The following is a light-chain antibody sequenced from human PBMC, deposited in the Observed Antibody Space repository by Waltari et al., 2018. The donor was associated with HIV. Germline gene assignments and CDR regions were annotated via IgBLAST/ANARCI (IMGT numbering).Light chain of an antibody. CDR1: QAISNS. V-gene: IGKV1-33*01. J-gene: IGKJ5*01. Sequence: DIQMTQSPSSLSASVRDRVTITCQASQAISNSLNWYQQKPGKAPKLLINDASNLETGVPSRFSGSVSGTHFTFTISSLQPEDVATYYCQQFDNLPITFGQGTRLEIK. CDR3: QQFDNLPIT. CDR2: DAS.